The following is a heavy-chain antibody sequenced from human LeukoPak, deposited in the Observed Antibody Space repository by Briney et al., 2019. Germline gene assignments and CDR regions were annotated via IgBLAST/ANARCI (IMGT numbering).Heavy chain of an antibody. CDR1: GGSISSYY. J-gene: IGHJ4*02. Sequence: SETLSLTCTVSGGSISSYYRSWIRQPPGKGLEWIGYIYYSGSTNYDPSLKSRVTISVDTSKNQFSLKLSSVTAADTAVYYCARWGQVYYFDYWGQGTLVTVSS. V-gene: IGHV4-59*08. CDR3: ARWGQVYYFDY. D-gene: IGHD3-16*01. CDR2: IYYSGST.